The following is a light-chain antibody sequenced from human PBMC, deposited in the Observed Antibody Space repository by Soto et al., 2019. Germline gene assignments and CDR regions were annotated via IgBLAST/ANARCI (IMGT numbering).Light chain of an antibody. CDR2: AAS. CDR3: QQLPIYPST. J-gene: IGKJ2*01. Sequence: DIPLSQSPSFLSASVGDRVTITCRVSQAIANYLGWYQQRPGKAPTLLIHAASTLHSGVPSSFSGSGYRTDLTLTINNLQPEHSVTYFCQQLPIYPSTFGQGT. V-gene: IGKV1-9*01. CDR1: QAIANY.